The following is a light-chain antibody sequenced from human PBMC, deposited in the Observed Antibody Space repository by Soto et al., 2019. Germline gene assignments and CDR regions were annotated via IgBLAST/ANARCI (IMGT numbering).Light chain of an antibody. Sequence: DIQMTQSPSTLSASVGDRVTITCRASQTISIYLAWCQQRPGEALKLLIYDASTLESGVPARFSGSGSGTEFTLTISSLQPDDFATYYCQQYSSSSPTFGQGTKVEIQ. CDR2: DAS. CDR1: QTISIY. J-gene: IGKJ1*01. CDR3: QQYSSSSPT. V-gene: IGKV1-5*01.